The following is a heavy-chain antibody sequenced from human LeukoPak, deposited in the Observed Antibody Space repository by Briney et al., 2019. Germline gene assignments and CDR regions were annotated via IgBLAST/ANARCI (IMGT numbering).Heavy chain of an antibody. D-gene: IGHD1-26*01. CDR1: GYTLTELS. J-gene: IGHJ4*02. CDR2: FDPEDGET. V-gene: IGHV1-24*01. CDR3: ATGTYSGSYLPPFDY. Sequence: GASVKVSCKVSGYTLTELSMHWVRQAPGKGLEWMGGFDPEDGETIYAQKFQGRVTMTEDTSTDTAYMELSSLRSEDTAAYYCATGTYSGSYLPPFDYWGQGTLVTVSS.